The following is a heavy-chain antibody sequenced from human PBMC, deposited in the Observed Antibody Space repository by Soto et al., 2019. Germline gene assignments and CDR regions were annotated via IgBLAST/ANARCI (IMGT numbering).Heavy chain of an antibody. Sequence: PSETLSLTCTVSGGSISGYYWSWIRQPPGKGLEYIGYIYYSGSTNYNPSLKSRVTISVDTSKNQFSLKLTSVTTADTAVYYCGRGKDIILMTLDVWGQGTTVTVSS. J-gene: IGHJ6*02. D-gene: IGHD2-8*01. CDR2: IYYSGST. V-gene: IGHV4-59*01. CDR1: GGSISGYY. CDR3: GRGKDIILMTLDV.